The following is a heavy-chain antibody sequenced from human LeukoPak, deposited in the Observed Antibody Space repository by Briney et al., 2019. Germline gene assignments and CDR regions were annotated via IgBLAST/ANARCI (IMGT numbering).Heavy chain of an antibody. V-gene: IGHV1-69*13. CDR2: IIPIFGTA. CDR3: ASTWGYNWNDGNWFDR. J-gene: IGHJ5*02. Sequence: AVNVSCKSSGGTFNIYAISWVRQAPGQGREGMGGIIPIFGTANYAQKFQGRVTITADESTSTAYMEVNSLRSEDTAVYYCASTWGYNWNDGNWFDRWGQGTLVTVST. D-gene: IGHD1-1*01. CDR1: GGTFNIYA.